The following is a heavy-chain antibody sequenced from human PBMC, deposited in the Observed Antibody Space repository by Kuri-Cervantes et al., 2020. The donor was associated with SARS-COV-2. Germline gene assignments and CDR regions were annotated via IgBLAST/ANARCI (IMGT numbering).Heavy chain of an antibody. V-gene: IGHV3-11*06. J-gene: IGHJ4*02. CDR2: ISSSSSYI. Sequence: LSLTCAASGFTFSDYYMTWIRQAPGKGLEWVSYISSSSSYIYYADSVKGRFTISRDNAENSLYLQMNSLRAEDTAVYYCARDWGYSGYEYFDYWGQGTLVTVSS. CDR3: ARDWGYSGYEYFDY. D-gene: IGHD5-12*01. CDR1: GFTFSDYY.